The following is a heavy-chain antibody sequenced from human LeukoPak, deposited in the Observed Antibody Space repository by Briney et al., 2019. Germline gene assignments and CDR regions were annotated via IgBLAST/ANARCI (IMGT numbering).Heavy chain of an antibody. Sequence: GGSLRLSCAASKFTFSNYVMHWVRQAPGKGLEWVGRIKSKTDGGTTDYAAPVKGRFTISRDDSKNTLYLQMNSLKTEDTAVYYCTTDIDYYGSGSSGLNWFDPWGQGTLVTVSS. J-gene: IGHJ5*02. CDR2: IKSKTDGGTT. CDR1: KFTFSNYV. CDR3: TTDIDYYGSGSSGLNWFDP. D-gene: IGHD3-10*01. V-gene: IGHV3-15*01.